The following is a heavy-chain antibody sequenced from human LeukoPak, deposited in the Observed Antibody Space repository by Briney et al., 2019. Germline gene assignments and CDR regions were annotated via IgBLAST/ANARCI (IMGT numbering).Heavy chain of an antibody. V-gene: IGHV1-46*01. J-gene: IGHJ5*02. Sequence: GGSLRLSCAASGFTFSSYAMPWGRQAPGQGPEWMGGISPSGGSTTYAQKFQGRVTLTRDMSTSTDYLELSSLRSEDTAVYYCARDNSVRDQAWWFTPWGQGTLVTVSS. CDR2: ISPSGGST. CDR1: GFTFSSYA. CDR3: ARDNSVRDQAWWFTP. D-gene: IGHD3-10*01.